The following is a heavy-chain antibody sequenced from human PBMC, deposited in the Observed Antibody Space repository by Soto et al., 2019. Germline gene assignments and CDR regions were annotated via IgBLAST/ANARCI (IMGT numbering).Heavy chain of an antibody. D-gene: IGHD3-3*01. V-gene: IGHV4-4*07. CDR3: ARGQRFSGWFDP. CDR2: IYSSGNT. J-gene: IGHJ5*02. CDR1: GGTISGYY. Sequence: SETLSLTCSVSGGTISGYYWTWIRQPAGKGLEWIGRIYSSGNTKYNPSLQSRVTMSLDTSNNQFSLRLTSVTAADTAVYYCARGQRFSGWFDPWGQGTLVTVSS.